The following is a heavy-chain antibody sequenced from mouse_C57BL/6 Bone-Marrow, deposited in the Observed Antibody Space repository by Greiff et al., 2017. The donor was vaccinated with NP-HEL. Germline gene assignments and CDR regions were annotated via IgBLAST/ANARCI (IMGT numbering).Heavy chain of an antibody. Sequence: EVNLVESGGGLVKPGGSLKLSCAASGFTFSDYGMHWVRQAPEKGLEWVAYISSGSSTIYYADTVKGRFTISRDNAKNTLFLQMTSLRSEDTAMDYCARRLRLLPFEDWGKGTTLSVAS. V-gene: IGHV5-17*01. CDR2: ISSGSSTI. CDR1: GFTFSDYG. J-gene: IGHJ2*01. CDR3: ARRLRLLPFED. D-gene: IGHD3-2*02.